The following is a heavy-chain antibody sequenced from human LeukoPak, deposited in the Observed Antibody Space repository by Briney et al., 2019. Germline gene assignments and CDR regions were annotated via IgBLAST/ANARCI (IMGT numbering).Heavy chain of an antibody. CDR1: GFTVSSNY. CDR3: ARGTYYDFWWGIDY. V-gene: IGHV3-66*01. CDR2: IYSGGST. J-gene: IGHJ4*02. D-gene: IGHD3-3*01. Sequence: GGSLRLSCAASGFTVSSNYMSWVRQAPGEGLEWVSVIYSGGSTYYADSVKGRFTISRDNSKNTLYLRMNSLRAEDTAVYYCARGTYYDFWWGIDYWGQGTLVTISS.